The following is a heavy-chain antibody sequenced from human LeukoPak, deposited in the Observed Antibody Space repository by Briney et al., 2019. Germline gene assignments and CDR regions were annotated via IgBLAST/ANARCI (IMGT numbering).Heavy chain of an antibody. D-gene: IGHD3-22*01. Sequence: GASVKVSCKASGGTFSSYAISWVRQAPGQGLEWMGGIIPIFGTANYAQKFQGRVTITADESTSTAYMELSSLRSEDTAVYYCARGTYYYDSSGYYLDAFDIWGQGTMVTVSS. V-gene: IGHV1-69*13. CDR1: GGTFSSYA. CDR2: IIPIFGTA. CDR3: ARGTYYYDSSGYYLDAFDI. J-gene: IGHJ3*02.